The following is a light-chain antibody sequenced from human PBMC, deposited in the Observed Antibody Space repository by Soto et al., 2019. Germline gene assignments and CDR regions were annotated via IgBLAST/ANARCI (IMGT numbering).Light chain of an antibody. J-gene: IGKJ5*01. CDR1: QAIGNY. V-gene: IGKV1-39*01. CDR2: GAT. CDR3: QQCHATPLT. Sequence: DIQMTQSPSSLSASVGDRVTITCRASQAIGNYLNWYQQKPGKAPNLLIFGATTLQSGVPSRFSGSGYGTNFTLIISVLQPEDFAIYYCQQCHATPLTVGQGTRLESK.